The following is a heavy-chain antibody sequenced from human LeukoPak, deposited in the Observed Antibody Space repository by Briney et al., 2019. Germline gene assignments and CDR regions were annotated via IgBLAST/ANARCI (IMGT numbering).Heavy chain of an antibody. Sequence: ASVKVSCKASGYIFGSYGIAWVRQAPGQGFEWLGWINTDEDETAYSDKFQGRVSITTDTPTTTATMELRGLASDDTAVYYCARSLAATGGFDIWGQGTWVTVS. CDR1: GYIFGSYG. V-gene: IGHV1-18*01. CDR3: ARSLAATGGFDI. D-gene: IGHD6-13*01. CDR2: INTDEDET. J-gene: IGHJ3*02.